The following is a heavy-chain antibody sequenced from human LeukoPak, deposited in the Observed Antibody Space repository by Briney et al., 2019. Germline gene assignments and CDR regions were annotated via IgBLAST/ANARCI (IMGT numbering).Heavy chain of an antibody. D-gene: IGHD4-17*01. J-gene: IGHJ6*02. CDR3: AKVLPPLRLYGMDV. Sequence: GGSLRLSCAASGFTFSSYGMHWVRPAPGKGLEWVAVISYDGSNKYYADSVKGRFTISRDNSKNTLYLQMNSLRAEDTAVYYCAKVLPPLRLYGMDVWGQGTTVTVSS. CDR2: ISYDGSNK. V-gene: IGHV3-30*18. CDR1: GFTFSSYG.